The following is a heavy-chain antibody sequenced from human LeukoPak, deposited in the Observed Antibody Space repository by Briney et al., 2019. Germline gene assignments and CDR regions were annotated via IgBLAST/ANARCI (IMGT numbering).Heavy chain of an antibody. CDR3: ARGLVVVTMTSSIMDV. Sequence: SETLSLTCVVNGGSFTDCHWTWIRQAPGNGLEWVGDIDHRGSINYNPSLKSRVTISVDTSKNQFSLRLSSVTAADTAVYYCARGLVVVTMTSSIMDVWGQGTTVTVSS. CDR2: IDHRGSI. D-gene: IGHD3-22*01. V-gene: IGHV4-34*01. CDR1: GGSFTDCH. J-gene: IGHJ6*02.